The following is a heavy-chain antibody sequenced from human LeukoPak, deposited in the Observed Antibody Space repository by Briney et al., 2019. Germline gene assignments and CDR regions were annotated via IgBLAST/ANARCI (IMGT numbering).Heavy chain of an antibody. J-gene: IGHJ4*02. CDR2: INWNGGST. Sequence: PGGSLRLSCAAPGFTFDDYGMSWVRQAPGKGLEWVSGINWNGGSTGYADSVKGRFTISRDNAKNSLYLQMNSLRAEDTALYYCANTVGHYSHNWGQGTLVTVSS. V-gene: IGHV3-20*04. CDR3: ANTVGHYSHN. CDR1: GFTFDDYG. D-gene: IGHD4-11*01.